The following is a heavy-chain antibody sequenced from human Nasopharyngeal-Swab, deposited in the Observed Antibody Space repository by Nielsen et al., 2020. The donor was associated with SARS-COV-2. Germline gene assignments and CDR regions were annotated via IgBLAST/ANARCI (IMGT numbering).Heavy chain of an antibody. CDR1: GITFSYLY. CDR3: ASVRDGYNTLFDY. CDR2: TRNKANSYTT. D-gene: IGHD5-24*01. Sequence: GESLKISCAASGITFSYLYMDWVRPAPGKGLEWVGRTRNKANSYTTEYAASVKGRFTISRDDSKNSLYLQMNSLKTEDTAVYYCASVRDGYNTLFDYWGQGTLVTVSS. J-gene: IGHJ4*02. V-gene: IGHV3-72*01.